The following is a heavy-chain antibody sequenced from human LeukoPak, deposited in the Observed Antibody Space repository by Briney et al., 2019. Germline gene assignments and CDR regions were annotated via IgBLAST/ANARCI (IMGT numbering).Heavy chain of an antibody. CDR1: GYTFTSYD. Sequence: ASVKVSCKASGYTFTSYDINWVRQATGQGLEWMGWMNPNSGNTGYAQKFQGRVTMTRNTSISTAYMELSSLRSEDTAVYYCAKVGGITIFPWYYMDVWGKGTTVTVSS. CDR2: MNPNSGNT. CDR3: AKVGGITIFPWYYMDV. V-gene: IGHV1-8*01. J-gene: IGHJ6*03. D-gene: IGHD3-3*01.